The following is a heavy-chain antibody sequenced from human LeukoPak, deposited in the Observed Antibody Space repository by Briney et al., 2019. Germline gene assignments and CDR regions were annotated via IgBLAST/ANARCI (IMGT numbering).Heavy chain of an antibody. CDR2: ISYDGSNK. CDR1: GFTFSSYA. Sequence: GRSLRLSCAASGFTFSSYAMHWVRQAPGKGLEWVAVISYDGSNKYYADSVKGRFTISRDNSKNTLYLQVNSLRAEDTAVYYCAREGPRDTAMEEGYYYYGMDVWGQGTTVTVSS. J-gene: IGHJ6*02. D-gene: IGHD5-18*01. CDR3: AREGPRDTAMEEGYYYYGMDV. V-gene: IGHV3-30-3*01.